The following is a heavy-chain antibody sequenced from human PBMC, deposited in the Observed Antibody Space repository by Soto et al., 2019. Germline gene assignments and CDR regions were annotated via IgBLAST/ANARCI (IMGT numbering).Heavy chain of an antibody. CDR2: ISSSSSYI. CDR3: ASGSLGGSSWYRYYFDY. D-gene: IGHD6-13*01. Sequence: GGSLRLSCAASGFTFSSYSMNWVRQAPGKGLEWVSSISSSSSYIYYADSVKGRFTISRDNAKNSLYLQMNSLRAEDTAVYYCASGSLGGSSWYRYYFDYWGQGTLGTGST. J-gene: IGHJ4*02. V-gene: IGHV3-21*01. CDR1: GFTFSSYS.